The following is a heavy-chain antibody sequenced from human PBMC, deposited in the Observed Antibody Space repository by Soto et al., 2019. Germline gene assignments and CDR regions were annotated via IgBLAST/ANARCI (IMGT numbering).Heavy chain of an antibody. J-gene: IGHJ4*02. Sequence: EVQVLDSGGGLVQPGGSLRLSCAASGFTFNNYAMNWVRQAPGKGLEWVATISATGGSPYYADSVKGRCTISRDNSKNTLYLQMNGLRVEDTAVYYCAKDRLAGNFDYWGQGTQVTVSS. CDR2: ISATGGSP. CDR3: AKDRLAGNFDY. CDR1: GFTFNNYA. V-gene: IGHV3-23*01.